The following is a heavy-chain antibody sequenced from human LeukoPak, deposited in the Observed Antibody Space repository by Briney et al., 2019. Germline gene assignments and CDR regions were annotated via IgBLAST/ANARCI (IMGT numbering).Heavy chain of an antibody. CDR2: IIPTLGIA. CDR1: GGTFSSYT. D-gene: IGHD3-3*01. J-gene: IGHJ4*02. CDR3: VVGEDYDFWSGYYFDY. Sequence: ASVKVSCKASGGTFSSYTISWVRQAPGQGLEWMGRIIPTLGIANYAQKFQGRVTITADKSTSTAYMELSSLRSEDTAVYYCVVGEDYDFWSGYYFDYWGQGTLVTVSS. V-gene: IGHV1-69*02.